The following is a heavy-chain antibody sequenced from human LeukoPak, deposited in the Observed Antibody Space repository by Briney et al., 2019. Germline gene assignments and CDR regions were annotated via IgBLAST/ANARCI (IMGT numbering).Heavy chain of an antibody. CDR2: IKSKIDGGTI. Sequence: GGSLRLSCAASGFAFGVHAMSWVRQAPGKGLEWVGRIKSKIDGGTIDYGAPVKGRFTISRDDSRNTLYLQMNSLKTEDTAVYYCTTRRQDGCWGQGTLVTVS. CDR1: GFAFGVHA. CDR3: TTRRQDGC. J-gene: IGHJ4*02. D-gene: IGHD6-25*01. V-gene: IGHV3-15*01.